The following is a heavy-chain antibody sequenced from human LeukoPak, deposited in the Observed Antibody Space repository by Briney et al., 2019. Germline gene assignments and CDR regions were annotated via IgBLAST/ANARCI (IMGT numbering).Heavy chain of an antibody. V-gene: IGHV1-2*02. J-gene: IGHJ3*02. CDR1: GYIFSDYY. Sequence: ASVKVSCKASGYIFSDYYIHWVRQAPGQGLEWMGWINPNSGGTNYAQKFQGRVTMTRDTSISTAYMELSRLRSDDTAVYYCARVFRVPYDAFDIWGQGTMVTVSS. CDR2: INPNSGGT. D-gene: IGHD3-10*01. CDR3: ARVFRVPYDAFDI.